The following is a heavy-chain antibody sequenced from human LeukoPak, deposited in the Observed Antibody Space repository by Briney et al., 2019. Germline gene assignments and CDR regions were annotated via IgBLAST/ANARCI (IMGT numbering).Heavy chain of an antibody. D-gene: IGHD3-10*01. J-gene: IGHJ4*02. CDR3: ARAQYYYGSAPTFDY. V-gene: IGHV1-2*02. CDR1: GYTFTGYY. Sequence: EASVTVSCKASGYTFTGYYMHWVRQAPGQGLEWMGWINPNSGGTNYAQKFQGRVTMTRDTSISTAYMELSRLRSDDTAVYYCARAQYYYGSAPTFDYWGQGTLVTVSS. CDR2: INPNSGGT.